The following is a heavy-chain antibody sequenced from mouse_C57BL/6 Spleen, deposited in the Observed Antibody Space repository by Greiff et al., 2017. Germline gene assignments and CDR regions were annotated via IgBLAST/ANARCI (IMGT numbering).Heavy chain of an antibody. CDR3: ASLYYSNYHY. D-gene: IGHD2-5*01. V-gene: IGHV3-6*01. CDR2: ISYDGSN. Sequence: EVQLQESGPGLVKPSQSLSLTCSITGYSITSGYYWNWIRQFPGNKLEWMGYISYDGSNNYNPSLKNRISITRDTSKNQFFLKLNSVTTEDTATYYCASLYYSNYHYWGQGTTLTVSS. J-gene: IGHJ2*01. CDR1: GYSITSGYY.